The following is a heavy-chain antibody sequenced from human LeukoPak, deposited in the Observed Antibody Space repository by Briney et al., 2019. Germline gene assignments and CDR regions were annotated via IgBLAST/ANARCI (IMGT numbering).Heavy chain of an antibody. D-gene: IGHD5-24*01. V-gene: IGHV1-46*01. CDR2: ISPSGGST. CDR1: GYTFTSNY. J-gene: IGHJ4*02. Sequence: ASVKVSCKAFGYTFTSNYMHWVRQAPGQGPEWMGVISPSGGSTTYAQKFQGRVTLTRDMSTSTDYLELSSLRSEDTAVYYCARGGDGYPFDYWGQGTLVTVSS. CDR3: ARGGDGYPFDY.